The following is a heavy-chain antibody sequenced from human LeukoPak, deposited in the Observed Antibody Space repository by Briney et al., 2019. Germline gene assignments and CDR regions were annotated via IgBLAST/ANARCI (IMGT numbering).Heavy chain of an antibody. CDR1: GNSISSGDNY. V-gene: IGHV4-61*02. J-gene: IGHJ4*02. CDR2: IYTSGST. CDR3: ARGYDSSGYLDY. Sequence: SQTLSLTCTVSGNSISSGDNYWSWIRQPAGKGLEWIGRIYTSGSTNYNPSLKSRVTISVDTSKNQFSLKLSSVTAADTAVYYCARGYDSSGYLDYWGQGTLVTVSS. D-gene: IGHD3-22*01.